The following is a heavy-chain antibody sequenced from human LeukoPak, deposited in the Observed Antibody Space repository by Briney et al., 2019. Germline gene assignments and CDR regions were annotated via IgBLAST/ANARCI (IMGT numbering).Heavy chain of an antibody. CDR1: GFTFSSYG. CDR2: IRYDGSNK. D-gene: IGHD6-19*01. Sequence: PGGSLRLSCAASGFTFSSYGMHWVRQAPGKGLEWVAFIRYDGSNKDYADSVKGRFTISRDDSKNTLFLQMNSLRIDDTAVYYCARLKAVAGPHYYFDYWGQGTLVTVSS. CDR3: ARLKAVAGPHYYFDY. V-gene: IGHV3-30*02. J-gene: IGHJ4*02.